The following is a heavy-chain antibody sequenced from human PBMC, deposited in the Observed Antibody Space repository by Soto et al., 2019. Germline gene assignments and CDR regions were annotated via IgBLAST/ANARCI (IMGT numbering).Heavy chain of an antibody. CDR1: GYTFTSYG. Sequence: ASVKVSCKASGYTFTSYGISWVRQAPGQGLQWMGWISAYNGNTNYAQKLQGRVTMTTDTSTSTAYMELRSLRSDDTAVYYCARGGADFWTNNWFDPWGQGTLVTVS. CDR2: ISAYNGNT. CDR3: ARGGADFWTNNWFDP. V-gene: IGHV1-18*01. D-gene: IGHD3-3*01. J-gene: IGHJ5*02.